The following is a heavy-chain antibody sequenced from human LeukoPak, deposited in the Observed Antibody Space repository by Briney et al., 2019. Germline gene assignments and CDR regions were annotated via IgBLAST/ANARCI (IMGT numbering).Heavy chain of an antibody. V-gene: IGHV4-39*01. CDR1: GGSISSSSYY. CDR2: IYYSGST. D-gene: IGHD2-15*01. J-gene: IGHJ4*02. Sequence: PSETLSLTCTVSGGSISSSSYYWGWIRQPPGKGLEWIGSIYYSGSTYYNPSLKSRVTISVDTSKNQFSLKLSSVTAADTAVYYCARLGWWDSWGQGSLVTVSS. CDR3: ARLGWWDS.